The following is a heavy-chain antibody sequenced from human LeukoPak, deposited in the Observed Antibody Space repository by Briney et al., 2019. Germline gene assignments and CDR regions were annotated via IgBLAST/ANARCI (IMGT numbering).Heavy chain of an antibody. CDR3: ARDNPEYSSSSDAFDI. V-gene: IGHV3-21*01. D-gene: IGHD6-6*01. CDR2: ISSSSSYI. CDR1: GFTFSSYS. Sequence: GGSLRLSCAASGFTFSSYSMNWVRQAPGKGLEWVSSISSSSSYIYYADSVKGRFTISTDNAKNSLYLQMNSLRAEDTAVYYCARDNPEYSSSSDAFDIWGQGTMVTVSS. J-gene: IGHJ3*02.